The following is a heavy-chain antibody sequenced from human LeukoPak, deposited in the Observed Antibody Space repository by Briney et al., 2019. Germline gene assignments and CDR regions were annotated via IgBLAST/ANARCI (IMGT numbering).Heavy chain of an antibody. CDR3: AKGYSYGYGYFDY. D-gene: IGHD5-18*01. CDR1: GFTFSSYA. J-gene: IGHJ4*02. V-gene: IGHV3-23*01. CDR2: ISGSGGST. Sequence: GGSLRLSCAASGFTFSSYAMSWVRQAPGKGLEWVSAISGSGGSTYYADSVKGRFTISRDNSKNTLYLQMNSPRAEDTAVYYCAKGYSYGYGYFDYWGQGTLVTVSS.